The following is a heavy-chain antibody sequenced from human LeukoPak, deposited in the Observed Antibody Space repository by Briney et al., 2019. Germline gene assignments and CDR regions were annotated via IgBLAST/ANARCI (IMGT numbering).Heavy chain of an antibody. Sequence: ASVKVSCKASGYTFTDYPMHWVRQAPGQRLEWMGGISPSFETANYAQKFQDRVTITADESTSTAYMELSSLKSEDTAVYYCARDFSTIRGVTVEYYFDYWGQGTLVTVSS. CDR2: ISPSFETA. CDR1: GYTFTDYP. V-gene: IGHV1-69*13. CDR3: ARDFSTIRGVTVEYYFDY. J-gene: IGHJ4*02. D-gene: IGHD3-10*01.